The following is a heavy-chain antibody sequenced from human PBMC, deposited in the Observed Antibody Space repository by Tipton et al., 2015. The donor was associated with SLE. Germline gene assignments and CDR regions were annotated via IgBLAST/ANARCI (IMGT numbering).Heavy chain of an antibody. D-gene: IGHD3-22*01. Sequence: TLSLTCSVSGVSITNYHSYWDWFRQTAGKGLEWIGRIYFPGRTYYNPSVTSRVTIALDTSKNEFSLEMTSVTTADTGVYYCARRHSYESSGYSWYFDLWGRGTLVTVSS. CDR2: IYFPGRT. J-gene: IGHJ2*01. CDR3: ARRHSYESSGYSWYFDL. CDR1: GVSITNYHSY. V-gene: IGHV4-61*02.